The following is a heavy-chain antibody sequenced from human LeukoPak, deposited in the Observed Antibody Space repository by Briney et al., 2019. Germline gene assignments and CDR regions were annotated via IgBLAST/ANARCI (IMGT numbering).Heavy chain of an antibody. CDR3: IRGTVGAPGNDY. CDR2: IDTDGSFT. V-gene: IGHV3-74*01. Sequence: GSLRLSCAASGFTFSSYWMHWVRQAPGKGLVWVSRIDTDGSFTSYADSVRGRFTISRDNAKDTLYLQMSSLRAEDTAVYYCIRGTVGAPGNDYWGQGTLVTVSS. D-gene: IGHD1-26*01. J-gene: IGHJ4*02. CDR1: GFTFSSYW.